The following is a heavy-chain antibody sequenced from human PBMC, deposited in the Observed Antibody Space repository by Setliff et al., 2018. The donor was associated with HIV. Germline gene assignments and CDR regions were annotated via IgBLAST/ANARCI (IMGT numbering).Heavy chain of an antibody. V-gene: IGHV4-39*01. CDR3: ARPRLRGSGAFDI. CDR1: GDSISSSTFY. J-gene: IGHJ3*02. Sequence: SETLSLTCTVSGDSISSSTFYWGWIHQPPGKGLEWIGSIYYSGTTYYNPSLKSRVAISVDTSKNQFSLKLSSVTAADTAVYYCARPRLRGSGAFDIWGQGTMVT. D-gene: IGHD2-21*01. CDR2: IYYSGTT.